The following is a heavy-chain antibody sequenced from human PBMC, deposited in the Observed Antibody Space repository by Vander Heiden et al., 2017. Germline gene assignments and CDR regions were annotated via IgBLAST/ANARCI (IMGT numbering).Heavy chain of an antibody. Sequence: EVQLLESGGGFVPPGGSLRLSCAAAGLRFSHYAMRWVRRAPGKGLEWGSVISRSGDTRYFADSVTGRFTFSRDNSKNTLSLQMNSLRVEDTAIYYCAKARSGYCSGGSGHFYYNYAMDVWGQGATVTVSS. CDR3: AKARSGYCSGGSGHFYYNYAMDV. CDR1: GLRFSHYA. V-gene: IGHV3-23*01. CDR2: ISRSGDTR. J-gene: IGHJ6*02. D-gene: IGHD2-15*01.